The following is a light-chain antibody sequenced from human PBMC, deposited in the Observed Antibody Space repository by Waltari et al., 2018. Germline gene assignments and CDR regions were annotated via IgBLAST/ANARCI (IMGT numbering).Light chain of an antibody. Sequence: DIQMTQSPSSLSASVGDRVTITCQASQDISNYLLWYQQKPGKDPRVLIYDASTLERGVPSRFSGSGSGTDFTFTISSVQPEDVATYYCQQYLLFWTFGQWTRVEIK. CDR3: QQYLLFWT. J-gene: IGKJ1*01. CDR2: DAS. CDR1: QDISNY. V-gene: IGKV1-33*01.